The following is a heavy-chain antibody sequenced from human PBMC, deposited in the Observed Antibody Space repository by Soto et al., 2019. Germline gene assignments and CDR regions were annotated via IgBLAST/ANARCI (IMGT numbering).Heavy chain of an antibody. D-gene: IGHD3-22*01. CDR3: ARVYYDNSGHPLGGMDV. J-gene: IGHJ6*02. Sequence: PEGSLRLSCVAFGFTFSTYDMHWVRQHVGKGLERVSSIGTDDDTYYLESVRSRFTISREDAKNSLYLQMDILRAGDTAVYYCARVYYDNSGHPLGGMDVWGQGTRVAVSS. CDR2: IGTDDDT. V-gene: IGHV3-13*01. CDR1: GFTFSTYD.